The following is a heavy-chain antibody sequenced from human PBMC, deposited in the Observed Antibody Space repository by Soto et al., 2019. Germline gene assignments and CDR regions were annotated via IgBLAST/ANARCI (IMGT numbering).Heavy chain of an antibody. Sequence: SETLSLTCTVSGGSVTSDEDYWSWIRQSPGKGLEWIGYISNSGSTGYNPSLKTRLSMSVDRSKNQFTLRLTSVTAADTAVYFCATEGGSTYGYFDYWGKGTQVTVSS. D-gene: IGHD4-17*01. V-gene: IGHV4-30-4*01. J-gene: IGHJ4*02. CDR1: GGSVTSDEDY. CDR2: ISNSGST. CDR3: ATEGGSTYGYFDY.